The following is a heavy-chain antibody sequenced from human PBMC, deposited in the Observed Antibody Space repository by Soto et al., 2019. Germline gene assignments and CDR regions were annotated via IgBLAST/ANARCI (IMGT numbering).Heavy chain of an antibody. Sequence: ASVKVSCKASGYTFTSYYMHWVRQAPGQGLEWMGIINPSGGSTSYAQKFQGRVTMTRDTSTSTVYMELSSLRSEDTAVYYCASSLYGDNAKGPGYYYYVRDVGGQGTTVTV. CDR3: ASSLYGDNAKGPGYYYYVRDV. CDR1: GYTFTSYY. D-gene: IGHD4-17*01. CDR2: INPSGGST. V-gene: IGHV1-46*01. J-gene: IGHJ6*02.